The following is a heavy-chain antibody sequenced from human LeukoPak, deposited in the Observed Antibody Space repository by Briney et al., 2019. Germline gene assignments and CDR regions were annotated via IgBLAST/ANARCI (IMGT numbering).Heavy chain of an antibody. V-gene: IGHV4-39*07. CDR2: IYYSGST. CDR3: AREQDSEIDWFDP. CDR1: GGSISSRSYY. D-gene: IGHD2-15*01. J-gene: IGHJ5*02. Sequence: SETLSLTCTVSGGSISSRSYYWGWIRQPPGKGLEWIGSIYYSGSTYYNPSLKRRVTISLDASKNQFSLKLSSVTAADTAVYYCAREQDSEIDWFDPWGQGTLVTVSS.